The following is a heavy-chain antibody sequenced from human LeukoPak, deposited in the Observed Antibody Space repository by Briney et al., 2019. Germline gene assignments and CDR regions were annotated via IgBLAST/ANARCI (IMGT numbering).Heavy chain of an antibody. D-gene: IGHD3-22*01. CDR3: AKDSVSYYYDSSGYYDY. CDR2: LSWNSGSI. CDR1: GFTFDDHA. Sequence: GRSLRLSCAASGFTFDDHAMHWVRQAPGKGLEWVSGLSWNSGSIGYADSVKGRFTISRDNAKNSLYLQMNSLRAEDTALYYCAKDSVSYYYDSSGYYDYWGQGTLVTVSS. J-gene: IGHJ4*02. V-gene: IGHV3-9*01.